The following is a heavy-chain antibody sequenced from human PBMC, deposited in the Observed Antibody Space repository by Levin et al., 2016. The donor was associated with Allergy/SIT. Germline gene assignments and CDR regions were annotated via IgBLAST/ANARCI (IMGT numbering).Heavy chain of an antibody. CDR1: GGSISSYY. V-gene: IGHV4-59*13. D-gene: IGHD2-8*01. Sequence: GSLRLSCTVSGGSISSYYWSWIRQPPGKGLEWIGYIYYSGSTNYNPSLKSRVTISVDTSKNQFSLKLSSVTAADTAVYYCASSIMVSEGWFDPWGQGTLVTVSS. CDR3: ASSIMVSEGWFDP. J-gene: IGHJ5*02. CDR2: IYYSGST.